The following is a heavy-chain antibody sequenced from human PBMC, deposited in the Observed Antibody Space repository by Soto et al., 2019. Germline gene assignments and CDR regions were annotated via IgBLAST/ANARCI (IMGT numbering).Heavy chain of an antibody. Sequence: QVHLVESGGGVVQPGRSLRLSCAASGFTCSNYGMHWVRQAPGKGLEWVAVISYDGSNKYYADSVKGRFTISRDNSKNTLYLQMSSLRAEDTAVYYCVKDVSSGWPYFYDMDVWGQGTTVTVSS. D-gene: IGHD6-19*01. V-gene: IGHV3-30*18. CDR3: VKDVSSGWPYFYDMDV. J-gene: IGHJ6*02. CDR2: ISYDGSNK. CDR1: GFTCSNYG.